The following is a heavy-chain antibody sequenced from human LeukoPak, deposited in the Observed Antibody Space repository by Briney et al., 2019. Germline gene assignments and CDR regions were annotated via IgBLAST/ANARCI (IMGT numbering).Heavy chain of an antibody. CDR2: INPNSGGT. J-gene: IGHJ1*01. Sequence: ASAKVSCKASGYTFTGYYMHWVRQAPGQGLEWMGWINPNSGGTNYAQKFQGRVTMTRDTSISTAYMELSRLRSDDTAVYYCARKIAVAAYLYFQRWGQGTLVTVSS. CDR3: ARKIAVAAYLYFQR. D-gene: IGHD6-19*01. CDR1: GYTFTGYY. V-gene: IGHV1-2*02.